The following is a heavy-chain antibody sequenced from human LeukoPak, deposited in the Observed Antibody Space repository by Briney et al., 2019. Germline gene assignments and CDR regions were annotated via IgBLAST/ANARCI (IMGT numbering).Heavy chain of an antibody. CDR3: ARSPEYYFDY. D-gene: IGHD1-14*01. CDR1: GGSISSGGYY. J-gene: IGHJ4*02. CDR2: IYYSGST. V-gene: IGHV4-31*03. Sequence: PSQTLSLTCTVSGGSISSGGYYWSWIRQHPGKGLEWIGYIYYSGSTYYNPSLKSRVTISVDTSENQFSLKLTSVTAAGTAVYYCARSPEYYFDYWGQGTLVTVSS.